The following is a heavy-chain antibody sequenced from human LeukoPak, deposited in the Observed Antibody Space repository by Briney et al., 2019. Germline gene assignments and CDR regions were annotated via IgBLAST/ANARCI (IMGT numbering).Heavy chain of an antibody. CDR1: GFTFSSYA. V-gene: IGHV3-30*04. J-gene: IGHJ5*02. Sequence: GGSLRLSCAASGFTFSSYAMHWVRQAPGKGLEWVAVISYDGSNKYYADSVKGRFTISRDNSKNTLYLQMNSLRAEDTAVYYRARGGYSSGLVNAWFDPWGQGTLVTVSS. D-gene: IGHD6-19*01. CDR2: ISYDGSNK. CDR3: ARGGYSSGLVNAWFDP.